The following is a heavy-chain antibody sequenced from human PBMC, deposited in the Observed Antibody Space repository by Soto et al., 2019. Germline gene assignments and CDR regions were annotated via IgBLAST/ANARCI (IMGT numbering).Heavy chain of an antibody. CDR2: IIPIFGTA. CDR3: AVSTGTTQYYYYYYGMDV. J-gene: IGHJ6*02. CDR1: GGTFSSYA. Sequence: SVKVSCKASGGTFSSYAISWVRQAPGQGLEWMGGIIPIFGTANYAQKFQGRVTITADESTSTAYMELSSLRSEDTAVYYCAVSTGTTQYYYYYYGMDVWGQGTTVTVSS. V-gene: IGHV1-69*13. D-gene: IGHD4-17*01.